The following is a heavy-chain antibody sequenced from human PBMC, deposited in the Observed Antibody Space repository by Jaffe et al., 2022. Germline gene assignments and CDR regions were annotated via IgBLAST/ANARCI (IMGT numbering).Heavy chain of an antibody. V-gene: IGHV3-23*01. J-gene: IGHJ5*02. D-gene: IGHD2-2*01. CDR3: AKPSPHPCSSATCYREWGWFDP. CDR1: GFTFSSYA. CDR2: ISSNNYNT. Sequence: EAQFLESGGGLVQPGGSLRLSCAASGFTFSSYAMTWVRQAPGKGLEWVSAISSNNYNTYYADSVKGRFTISRDNSKSTLYLQMNNLRVDDTAVYYCAKPSPHPCSSATCYREWGWFDPWGQGTLVTVSS.